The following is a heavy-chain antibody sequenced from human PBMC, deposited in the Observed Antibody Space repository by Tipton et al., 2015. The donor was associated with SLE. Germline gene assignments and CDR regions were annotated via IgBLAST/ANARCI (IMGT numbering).Heavy chain of an antibody. J-gene: IGHJ4*02. Sequence: SLRLSCAASGFTFDDYAMHWVRQAPGKGLEWVSGISWNSGSIGYADSVKGRFTISRDNAKNSLYLQMNSLRAEDTAVYYCARGEELLGYWGQGTLVTVSS. CDR1: GFTFDDYA. V-gene: IGHV3-9*01. CDR2: ISWNSGSI. D-gene: IGHD1-7*01. CDR3: ARGEELLGY.